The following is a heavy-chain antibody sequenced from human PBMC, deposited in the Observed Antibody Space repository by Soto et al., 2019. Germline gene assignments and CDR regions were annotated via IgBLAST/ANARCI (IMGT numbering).Heavy chain of an antibody. CDR3: ARSVEGHFDY. D-gene: IGHD6-19*01. CDR1: GFTFSVDS. Sequence: EVQLVESGGDLVQRGGSLRLSCVASGFTFSVDSMNWVRQAPGKGLEWFSYITSDTKTIKYADSVQGRFTISRDNAKNSVYLQMNRMRVQDTAVYYCARSVEGHFDYWGQGTVVTVSS. CDR2: ITSDTKTI. V-gene: IGHV3-48*01. J-gene: IGHJ4*02.